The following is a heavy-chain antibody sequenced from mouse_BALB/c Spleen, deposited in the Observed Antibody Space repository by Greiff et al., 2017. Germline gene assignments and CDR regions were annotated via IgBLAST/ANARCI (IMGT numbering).Heavy chain of an antibody. D-gene: IGHD2-4*01. J-gene: IGHJ2*01. Sequence: DVMLVESGGGLVKPGGSLKISCAASGFTFSSYAMSWVRQTPEKRLEWVASISSGGSTYYPDSVKGRFTISRDNARNILYLQMSSLRSEDTAMYYCARGLDYAPLDYWGQGTTLTVSS. CDR3: ARGLDYAPLDY. CDR1: GFTFSSYA. V-gene: IGHV5-6-5*01. CDR2: ISSGGST.